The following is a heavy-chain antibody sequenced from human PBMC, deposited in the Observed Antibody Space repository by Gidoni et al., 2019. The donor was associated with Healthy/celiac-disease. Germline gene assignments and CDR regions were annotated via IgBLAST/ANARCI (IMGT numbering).Heavy chain of an antibody. CDR3: ARDQGVDTAMVHYYYYGMDV. J-gene: IGHJ6*02. CDR2: INPNSGGT. V-gene: IGHV1-2*02. Sequence: QVQLVQSGAEVKKPGASVKVSCKASGSTFTGYYMHWVRQAPGQGLEWMGWINPNSGGTNYAQKFQGRVTMTRDTSISIAYMELSRLRSDDTAVYYCARDQGVDTAMVHYYYYGMDVWGQGTTVTVSS. CDR1: GSTFTGYY. D-gene: IGHD5-18*01.